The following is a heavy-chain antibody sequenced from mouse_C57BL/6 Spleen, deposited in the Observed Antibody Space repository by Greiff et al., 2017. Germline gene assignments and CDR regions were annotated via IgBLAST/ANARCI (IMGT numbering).Heavy chain of an antibody. Sequence: EVQGVESGGDLVKPGGSLKLSCAASGFTFSSYGMSWVRQTPDKRLEWVATISSGGSYTYYPDSVKGRFTISRDNAKNTLYLQMSSLKSEDTAMYYCARRATVVAPYAMDYWGQGTSVTVSS. CDR3: ARRATVVAPYAMDY. D-gene: IGHD1-1*01. V-gene: IGHV5-6*01. CDR2: ISSGGSYT. J-gene: IGHJ4*01. CDR1: GFTFSSYG.